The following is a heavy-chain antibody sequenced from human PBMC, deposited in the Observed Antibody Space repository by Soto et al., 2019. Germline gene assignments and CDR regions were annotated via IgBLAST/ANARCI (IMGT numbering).Heavy chain of an antibody. J-gene: IGHJ4*02. CDR3: ARGSYYYDSSGCYNY. CDR2: IYYCVST. Sequence: SETLCLTYTVSDGSISSGDYYWSRIRQPPGKGLEWIGYIYYCVSTYDNPSLKSRVTISVATSKNQCSLKLSSVTAANTAVYYCARGSYYYDSSGCYNYWGQGTLVTVSS. V-gene: IGHV4-30-4*01. CDR1: DGSISSGDYY. D-gene: IGHD3-22*01.